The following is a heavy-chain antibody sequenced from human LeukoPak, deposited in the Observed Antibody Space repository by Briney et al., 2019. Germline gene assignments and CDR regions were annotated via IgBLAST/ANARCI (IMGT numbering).Heavy chain of an antibody. J-gene: IGHJ3*02. CDR1: GYTFTSYY. Sequence: ASVKVSCKASGYTFTSYYMHWGRQAPGQGLEWMGIINPSGGSTSYAQKFHGRVTMTRDMSTSTVYLELSSLRSEDTAVYYCARERWEQDAFDIWGQGTMVTVSS. CDR3: ARERWEQDAFDI. V-gene: IGHV1-46*01. CDR2: INPSGGST. D-gene: IGHD1-26*01.